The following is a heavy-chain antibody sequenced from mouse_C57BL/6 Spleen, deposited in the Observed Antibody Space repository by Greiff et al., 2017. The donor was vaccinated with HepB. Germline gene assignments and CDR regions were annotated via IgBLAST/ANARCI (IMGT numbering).Heavy chain of an antibody. J-gene: IGHJ2*01. V-gene: IGHV1-82*01. CDR2: IYPGDGDT. CDR3: ARTSSGYVIFDY. D-gene: IGHD3-2*02. CDR1: GYAFSSSW. Sequence: QVQLKESGPELVKPGASVKISCKASGYAFSSSWMNWVKQRPGKGLEWIGRIYPGDGDTNYNGKFKGKATLTADKSSSTAYMQLSSLTSEDSAVYFCARTSSGYVIFDYWGQGTTLTVSS.